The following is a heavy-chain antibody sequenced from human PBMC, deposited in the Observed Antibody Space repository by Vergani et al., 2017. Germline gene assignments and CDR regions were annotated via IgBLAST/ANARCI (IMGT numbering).Heavy chain of an antibody. Sequence: QVQLVESGGRVVQPGRSLRLSCAASGFTFSIYGMHWVRQAPGKGLEWLAVILKDGSDQRYADSVRGRFTISRDNSKNTLDLQMNSLRDEDTAVYYCARDDDGAGNPFDYWGQGTLVTVSS. CDR3: ARDDDGAGNPFDY. CDR2: ILKDGSDQ. D-gene: IGHD4-23*01. J-gene: IGHJ4*02. CDR1: GFTFSIYG. V-gene: IGHV3-33*01.